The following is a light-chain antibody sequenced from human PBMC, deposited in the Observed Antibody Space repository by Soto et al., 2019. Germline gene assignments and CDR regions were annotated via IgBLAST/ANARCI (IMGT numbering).Light chain of an antibody. V-gene: IGKV3D-20*01. CDR2: VAS. CDR3: HQYGSSLFT. J-gene: IGKJ5*01. Sequence: EIVLTQSPATLSLSPGERDTLSCGASQSVSSSYLAWYQQKPGLAPRLLIFVASSRATGFPDRFSGSGSGTDFTLSFSRLEPEDFAVNYCHQYGSSLFTFGQGTRREI. CDR1: QSVSSSY.